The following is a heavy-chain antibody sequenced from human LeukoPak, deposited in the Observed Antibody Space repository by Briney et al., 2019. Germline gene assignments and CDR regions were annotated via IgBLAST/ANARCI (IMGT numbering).Heavy chain of an antibody. Sequence: PSETLSLTCTVYGGSISSHYWSWIRQPPGKGLEWIGYFYYSGTTSYSPSLESRVTMSIDTSKNHFSLKLTSITPADTAVYYCARAGSVADARYYYYYMDVWGEGTTVTVSS. CDR3: ARAGSVADARYYYYYMDV. CDR2: FYYSGTT. V-gene: IGHV4-59*11. CDR1: GGSISSHY. J-gene: IGHJ6*03. D-gene: IGHD6-13*01.